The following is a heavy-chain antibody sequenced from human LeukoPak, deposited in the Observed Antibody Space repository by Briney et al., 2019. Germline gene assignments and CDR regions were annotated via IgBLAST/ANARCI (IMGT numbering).Heavy chain of an antibody. CDR2: SYHSGTS. V-gene: IGHV4-38-2*01. CDR3: ARKYGSNAGYFDY. CDR1: GYSISTGYY. J-gene: IGHJ4*02. D-gene: IGHD4-23*01. Sequence: SETLSLTCAVSGYSISTGYYWGWVRQPPGKGLEWIGNSYHSGTSYYNPSLKSRVSISVDTSKDQFSLKLRSVTAADTAVYYCARKYGSNAGYFDYWGQGALVTVSS.